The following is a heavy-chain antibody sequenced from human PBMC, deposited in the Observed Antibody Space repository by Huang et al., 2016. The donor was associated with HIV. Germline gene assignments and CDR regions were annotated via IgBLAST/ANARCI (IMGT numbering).Heavy chain of an antibody. D-gene: IGHD3-10*01. Sequence: QVQLVQSGAEVKKPGASVKVSCRTSGYIFTDYYIHWVRQAPGQGLEWRGWVNPKRGATKQEQRVQGRLHMTTDTSTSAVYMELANLRSDDTAVYYCARAVVRGLIIRFDPWGQGTLVTVSS. CDR1: GYIFTDYY. CDR2: VNPKRGAT. CDR3: ARAVVRGLIIRFDP. V-gene: IGHV1-2*02. J-gene: IGHJ5*02.